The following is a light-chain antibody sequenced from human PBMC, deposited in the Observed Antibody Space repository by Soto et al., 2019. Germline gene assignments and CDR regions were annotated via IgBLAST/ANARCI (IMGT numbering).Light chain of an antibody. Sequence: EMVLTPSPGTLSLSPGERDTLSCRASQSISSNSLAWYQQKPGQAPRLFIYGASSRATGIPDRFSGSGSGTHFTLTISRLEPEDFALYYCQQYGSSPRITFGQGTRLEIK. CDR2: GAS. J-gene: IGKJ5*01. CDR1: QSISSNS. CDR3: QQYGSSPRIT. V-gene: IGKV3-20*01.